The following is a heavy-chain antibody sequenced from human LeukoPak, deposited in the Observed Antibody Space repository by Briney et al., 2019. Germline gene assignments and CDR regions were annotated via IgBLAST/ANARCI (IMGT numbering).Heavy chain of an antibody. D-gene: IGHD1-14*01. CDR3: ARARSQMLTPHFDY. J-gene: IGHJ4*02. V-gene: IGHV3-13*05. CDR1: GFTFSSYD. Sequence: PGGSLRLSCAASGFTFSSYDMHWVRQATGKGLEWVSAIDSAGDPYYPGSVKGRFTISRENAKNSLYLQMNSLRAEDTAVYYCARARSQMLTPHFDYWGQGTLVTVSS. CDR2: IDSAGDP.